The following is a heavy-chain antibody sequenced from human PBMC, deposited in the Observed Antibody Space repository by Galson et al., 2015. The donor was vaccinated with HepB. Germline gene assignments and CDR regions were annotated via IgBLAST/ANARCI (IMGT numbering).Heavy chain of an antibody. CDR1: GFTFSSYS. CDR2: ISSSSSYI. D-gene: IGHD3-22*01. CDR3: ARGNHYYDSSGYEDY. J-gene: IGHJ4*02. Sequence: SLRLSCAASGFTFSSYSMNWVRQAPVKGLEWVSSISSSSSYIYYADSVKGRFTISRDNAKNSLYLQMNSLRAEDTAVYYCARGNHYYDSSGYEDYWGQGTLVTVSS. V-gene: IGHV3-21*01.